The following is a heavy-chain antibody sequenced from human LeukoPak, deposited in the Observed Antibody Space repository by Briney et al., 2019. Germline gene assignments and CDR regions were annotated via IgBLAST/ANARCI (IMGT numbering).Heavy chain of an antibody. CDR3: ATDRRGSNDY. CDR2: MRQDGNEK. J-gene: IGHJ4*02. D-gene: IGHD3-10*01. V-gene: IGHV3-7*01. CDR1: GFTFSSYW. Sequence: SGGSLRLSCVASGFTFSSYWMTWVRQAPGKGLEWVANMRQDGNEKYYVDSVRGRFTISRDNAKNSLYLQMNSPRAEDTAVYYCATDRRGSNDYWGQGTLVTVSS.